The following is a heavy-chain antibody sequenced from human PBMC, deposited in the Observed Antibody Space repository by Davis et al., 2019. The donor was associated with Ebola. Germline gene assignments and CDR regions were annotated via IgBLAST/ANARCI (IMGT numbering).Heavy chain of an antibody. CDR3: ARHAPTYYYDSSGYYSPPNWFDP. CDR1: GVSLNSGDYY. V-gene: IGHV4-30-4*08. CDR2: IYTSGSA. Sequence: SETLSLTCTVSGVSLNSGDYYWSWIRQLPGKGLEWIGFIYTSGSAYYNPSLESQVTISLDTSKSHFSLKLSSVTAADTAVYYCARHAPTYYYDSSGYYSPPNWFDPWGQGTLVTVSS. D-gene: IGHD3-22*01. J-gene: IGHJ5*02.